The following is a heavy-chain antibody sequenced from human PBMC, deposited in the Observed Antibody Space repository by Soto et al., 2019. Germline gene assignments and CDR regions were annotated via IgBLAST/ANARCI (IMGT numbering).Heavy chain of an antibody. D-gene: IGHD3-10*01. Sequence: QVPLVESGGGLVKPGGSLRLSCAASGFTLSNSYMSWIRQAPGKGLEWVSYIRSSGNFIDYADSVKGRFTISRDNAKNSLYLEMNSLRAEDTAVYYCARESWANPDYWGQGTLVTVSS. V-gene: IGHV3-11*01. CDR3: ARESWANPDY. J-gene: IGHJ4*02. CDR1: GFTLSNSY. CDR2: IRSSGNFI.